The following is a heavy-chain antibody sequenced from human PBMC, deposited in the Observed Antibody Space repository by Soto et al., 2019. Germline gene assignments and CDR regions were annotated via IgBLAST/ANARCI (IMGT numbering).Heavy chain of an antibody. CDR2: ISYDGSNK. CDR3: AKDHIVGAAPEY. CDR1: GFTFETYG. Sequence: GGSLRLSCAASGFTFETYGMHWVRQAPGKGLEWMAVISYDGSNKYYADSVKGRFTISRDNSKNTLYMQMNSLRAEDTAIYYCAKDHIVGAAPEYWGQGTLVTVSS. D-gene: IGHD1-26*01. V-gene: IGHV3-30*18. J-gene: IGHJ4*02.